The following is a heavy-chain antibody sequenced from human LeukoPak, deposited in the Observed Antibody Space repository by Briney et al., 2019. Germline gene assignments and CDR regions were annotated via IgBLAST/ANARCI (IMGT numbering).Heavy chain of an antibody. J-gene: IGHJ4*02. D-gene: IGHD3-3*01. Sequence: GGSLRLSCAASGFTFSTYWMSWVRQVPGKGLEWVANIKQDGSEKYYVDSVKGRFTISRDNAKNSLYLQMDSLRAEDTAVYYGAGGVFGVVIDYWGQGTLVTVSS. CDR2: IKQDGSEK. CDR3: AGGVFGVVIDY. V-gene: IGHV3-7*04. CDR1: GFTFSTYW.